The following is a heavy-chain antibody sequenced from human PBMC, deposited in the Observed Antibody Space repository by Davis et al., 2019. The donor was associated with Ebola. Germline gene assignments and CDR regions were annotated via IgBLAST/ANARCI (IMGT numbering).Heavy chain of an antibody. Sequence: GGSLRLSCTASGFTFGDYAMSWVRQAPGKGLEWVANIKQDGSEKYYVDSVKGRFTISRDNAKNSLYLQMNSLRAEDTAVYYCASLYSGSTLYFDYWGQGTLVTVST. CDR3: ASLYSGSTLYFDY. CDR1: GFTFGDYA. V-gene: IGHV3-7*01. J-gene: IGHJ4*02. CDR2: IKQDGSEK. D-gene: IGHD1-26*01.